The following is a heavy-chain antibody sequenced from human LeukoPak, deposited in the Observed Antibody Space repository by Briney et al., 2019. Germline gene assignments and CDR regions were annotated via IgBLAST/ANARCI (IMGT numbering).Heavy chain of an antibody. D-gene: IGHD3-16*01. CDR1: GGSVSSANYY. J-gene: IGHJ4*02. V-gene: IGHV4-61*01. CDR3: VRHPRGGPYFDY. Sequence: PSETLSLTCSVSGGSVSSANYYWSWVRQPPGKGLEWIGYIYYSGSTTYNPSLKSGVTISVDTSKNQFSLKLASVTAADTGVYYCVRHPRGGPYFDYWGQGTLVTVSS. CDR2: IYYSGST.